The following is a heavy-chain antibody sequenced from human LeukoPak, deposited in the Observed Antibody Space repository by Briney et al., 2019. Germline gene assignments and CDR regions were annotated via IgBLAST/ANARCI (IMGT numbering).Heavy chain of an antibody. CDR1: GFTFDDYA. D-gene: IGHD6-13*01. V-gene: IGHV3-9*01. CDR2: ISWNSGSI. J-gene: IGHJ4*02. Sequence: GGSLRLSCAASGFTFDDYAMHWVRQAPGKGLEWVSGISWNSGSIGYADSVKGRFTISRDNAKNSLYLQMNSLRAEDTALYYCAKDSIAADLDYWGQGTLVTVSS. CDR3: AKDSIAADLDY.